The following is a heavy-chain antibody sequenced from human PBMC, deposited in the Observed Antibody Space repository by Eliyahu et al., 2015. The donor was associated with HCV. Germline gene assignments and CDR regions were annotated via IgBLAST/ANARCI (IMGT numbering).Heavy chain of an antibody. CDR3: ARVEGHCPITNCPRGEDY. CDR1: GYTFTGYY. V-gene: IGHV1-2*02. J-gene: IGHJ4*02. D-gene: IGHD2-2*01. Sequence: QVQLEQSGAEVKKPGASVRVSCRTSGYTFTGYYTHWLRQAPGQGFEWMGWINPISGATNYAQKFQGRVTLTRDTSIRTAYMELSGLRSDDTAIYYCARVEGHCPITNCPRGEDYWGQGTLITVSS. CDR2: INPISGAT.